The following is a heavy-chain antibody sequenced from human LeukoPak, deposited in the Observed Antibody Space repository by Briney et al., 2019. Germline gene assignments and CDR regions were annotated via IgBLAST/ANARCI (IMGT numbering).Heavy chain of an antibody. CDR3: ARVIPTGYCSSTSCYAGMDV. V-gene: IGHV1-69*13. J-gene: IGHJ6*03. Sequence: ASVKVSCKASGGTFSSYAISWVRQAPGQGLEWMGGIIPIFGTANYAQKFQGRVTITADESTSTAYMELSSLRSEDTAVYYCARVIPTGYCSSTSCYAGMDVWGKGTTVTVSS. CDR1: GGTFSSYA. CDR2: IIPIFGTA. D-gene: IGHD2-2*01.